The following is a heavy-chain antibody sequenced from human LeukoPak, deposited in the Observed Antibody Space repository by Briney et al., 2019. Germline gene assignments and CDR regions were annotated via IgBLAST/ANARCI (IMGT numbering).Heavy chain of an antibody. CDR2: INHSGST. Sequence: SETLSLTCAVYGGSFSGYYWSWIRQPPGKGLEWIGEINHSGSTNYNLSLKSRVTISVDTSKNQFSLKLSSVTAADTAVYYCARGPTAVRDYWGQGTLVTISS. CDR1: GGSFSGYY. J-gene: IGHJ4*02. V-gene: IGHV4-34*01. CDR3: ARGPTAVRDY. D-gene: IGHD6-19*01.